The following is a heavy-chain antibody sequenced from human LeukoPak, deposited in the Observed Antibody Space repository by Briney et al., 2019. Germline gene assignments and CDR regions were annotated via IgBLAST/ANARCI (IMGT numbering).Heavy chain of an antibody. V-gene: IGHV4-34*01. J-gene: IGHJ4*02. Sequence: SETLSLTCAVYGGSFSGYYWSWIRQPPGRGLEWVGEINHSGSTNYNPSLKSRVTISVDTSKNPFALKLSSVTAADTAVYYCARLGCSSTSCYRGDYWGQRTLVTVSS. CDR3: ARLGCSSTSCYRGDY. CDR2: INHSGST. D-gene: IGHD2-2*01. CDR1: GGSFSGYY.